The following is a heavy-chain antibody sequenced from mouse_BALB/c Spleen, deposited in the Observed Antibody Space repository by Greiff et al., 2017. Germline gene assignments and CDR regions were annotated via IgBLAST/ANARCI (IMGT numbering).Heavy chain of an antibody. CDR3: ARTTVVGAMDY. CDR2: IDPANGNT. Sequence: EVQLQQSGAELVKPGASVKLSCTASGFNIKDTYMHWVKQRPEQGLEWIGRIDPANGNTKYDPKFQGKATITADTSSNTAYLQLISLTSEDTAVYYCARTTVVGAMDYWGQGTSVTVSS. CDR1: GFNIKDTY. V-gene: IGHV14-3*02. J-gene: IGHJ4*01. D-gene: IGHD1-1*01.